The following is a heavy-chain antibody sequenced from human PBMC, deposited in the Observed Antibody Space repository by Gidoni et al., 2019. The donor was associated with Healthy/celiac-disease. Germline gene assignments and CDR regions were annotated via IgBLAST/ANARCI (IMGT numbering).Heavy chain of an antibody. CDR1: GFTFDDYA. D-gene: IGHD6-6*01. CDR3: AKEAGSGSYYFDY. CDR2: ISWNSGSI. Sequence: ELQLVESGGGLVQPGRSLRLSCAASGFTFDDYAMDWVRQAPGKGLEWVSGISWNSGSIAYADSVKGRFTISRDNAKNSLYLQMNSLRAEDTALYYCAKEAGSGSYYFDYWGQGTLVTVSS. J-gene: IGHJ4*02. V-gene: IGHV3-9*01.